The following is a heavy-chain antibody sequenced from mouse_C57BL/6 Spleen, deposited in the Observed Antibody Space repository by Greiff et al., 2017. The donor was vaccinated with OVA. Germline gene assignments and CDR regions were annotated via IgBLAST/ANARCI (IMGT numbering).Heavy chain of an antibody. CDR3: TSRIDEGWYLDY. CDR2: IYPGSGYT. Sequence: QVQLQQSGAELVRPGASVKLSCKASGYTFTDYYISWVKQRPGQGLEWIARIYPGSGYTYYNEKFKGKATLTAEKSSSTAYMQLSSLTSEDSAVFFYTSRIDEGWYLDYWGQGTTLTVSA. J-gene: IGHJ2*01. V-gene: IGHV1-76*01. CDR1: GYTFTDYY. D-gene: IGHD5-2*01.